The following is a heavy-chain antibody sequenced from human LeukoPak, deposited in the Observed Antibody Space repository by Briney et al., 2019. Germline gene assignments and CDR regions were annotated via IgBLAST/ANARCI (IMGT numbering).Heavy chain of an antibody. CDR1: RFTFDDYR. CDR2: YNWNGDRT. Sequence: GGALILSCAASRFTFDDYRMSWVRQAPGKGLEWVSGYNWNGDRTGYADSVKGQFTISRDNTKSSLYLQMNSLRAEDTALYYCARGSSNLAARRGPYYFDYSGQGTLVTVSS. D-gene: IGHD6-6*01. V-gene: IGHV3-20*04. J-gene: IGHJ4*02. CDR3: ARGSSNLAARRGPYYFDY.